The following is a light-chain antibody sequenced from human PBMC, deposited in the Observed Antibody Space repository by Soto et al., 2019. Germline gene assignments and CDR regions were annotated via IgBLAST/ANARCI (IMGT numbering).Light chain of an antibody. Sequence: EIVLTQSPGTLSLSPGERATLSCRASQTIASRYLAWYQHQPGQAPRLLIYRTFARAPGIPDRFSGGGSGPDFTLTISRLEREDFAVYCCQQYDTSPPTFGQGTRLDIK. CDR1: QTIASRY. V-gene: IGKV3-20*01. CDR3: QQYDTSPPT. J-gene: IGKJ5*01. CDR2: RTF.